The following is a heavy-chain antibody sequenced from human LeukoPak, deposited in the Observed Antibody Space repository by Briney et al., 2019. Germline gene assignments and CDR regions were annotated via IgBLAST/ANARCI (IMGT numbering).Heavy chain of an antibody. CDR1: GFTFSSYA. CDR2: ISGSGGST. D-gene: IGHD3-22*01. J-gene: IGHJ4*02. CDR3: AKDPFHYDSSGYYFDY. Sequence: PGGSLRLSCVASGFTFSSYAMSWVRQAPGKGLEWVSAISGSGGSTYYADSVKGRFTISRDNSKNTLYLQMNSLRAEDTAVYYCAKDPFHYDSSGYYFDYWGQGTLVTVSS. V-gene: IGHV3-23*01.